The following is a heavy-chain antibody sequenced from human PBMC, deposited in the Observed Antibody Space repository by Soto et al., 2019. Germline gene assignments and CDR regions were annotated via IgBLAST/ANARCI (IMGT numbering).Heavy chain of an antibody. V-gene: IGHV1-69*13. CDR2: IIPIFGTA. D-gene: IGHD3-10*01. CDR1: GGTFSSYA. CDR3: AREGGYGSGSYHPYYYYYGMDV. J-gene: IGHJ6*02. Sequence: SVKVSCKASGGTFSSYAISWVRQAPGQGLEWMGGIIPIFGTANYAQKFQGRVTITADESTSTAYMELSSLRSEDTAVYYCAREGGYGSGSYHPYYYYYGMDVWGQGTTVTVSS.